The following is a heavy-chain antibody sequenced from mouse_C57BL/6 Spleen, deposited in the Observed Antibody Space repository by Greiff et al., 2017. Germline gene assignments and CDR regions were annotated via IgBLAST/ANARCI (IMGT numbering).Heavy chain of an antibody. V-gene: IGHV1-19*01. Sequence: EVQLQQSGPVLVKPGASVKMSCKASGYTFTDYYMNWVKQSHGKSLEWIGVINPSNGGTSYNQKFKGKATLTVDKSSSPAYMALNSLTSEDSAVYYCARRDYGSSYDYFDYWGQGTTLTVSS. D-gene: IGHD1-1*01. CDR1: GYTFTDYY. J-gene: IGHJ2*01. CDR3: ARRDYGSSYDYFDY. CDR2: INPSNGGT.